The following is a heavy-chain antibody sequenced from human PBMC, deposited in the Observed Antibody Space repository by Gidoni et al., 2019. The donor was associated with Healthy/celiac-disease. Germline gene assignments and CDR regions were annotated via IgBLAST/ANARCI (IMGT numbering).Heavy chain of an antibody. Sequence: EVQLLESGGGLVQPGGSLRLSCAASGFTFSSYAMSCVRQAPGKGLEWVSAISGSGGSTYYADSVKGRFTISRDNSKNTLYLQMNSLRAEDTAVYYCAKDGGYCSSTSCSRNYYGMDVWGQGTTVTVSS. CDR3: AKDGGYCSSTSCSRNYYGMDV. D-gene: IGHD2-2*01. CDR2: ISGSGGST. CDR1: GFTFSSYA. V-gene: IGHV3-23*01. J-gene: IGHJ6*02.